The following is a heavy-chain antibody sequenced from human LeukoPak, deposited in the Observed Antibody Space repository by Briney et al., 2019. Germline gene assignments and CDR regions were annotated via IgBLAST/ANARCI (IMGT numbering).Heavy chain of an antibody. J-gene: IGHJ5*02. CDR3: AGCSSGWYPYFDP. CDR2: NYYSGST. V-gene: IGHV4-59*01. D-gene: IGHD6-19*01. Sequence: PSETLSPTCTVSGGSISRYYWSWIRQPPGKGLEWIGFNYYSGSTNYNPSLKSRVTISVDTSKNQFSLKLSSVTAADTAMYYCAGCSSGWYPYFDPWGQGTLVTVSS. CDR1: GGSISRYY.